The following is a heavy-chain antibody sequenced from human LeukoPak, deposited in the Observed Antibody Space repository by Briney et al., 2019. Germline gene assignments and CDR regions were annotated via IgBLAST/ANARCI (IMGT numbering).Heavy chain of an antibody. CDR3: AKDSDFWSGHPYYFDY. CDR1: GFTFSSYG. D-gene: IGHD3-3*01. J-gene: IGHJ4*02. CDR2: IRYDGSNK. Sequence: PGGSLRLSCAASGFTFSSYGMHWVRQAPGKGLEWVAFIRYDGSNKYYADSVKGRFTISRDNSKNTLYLQMNSLRAEDTAVYYCAKDSDFWSGHPYYFDYWGQGTLVTVS. V-gene: IGHV3-30*02.